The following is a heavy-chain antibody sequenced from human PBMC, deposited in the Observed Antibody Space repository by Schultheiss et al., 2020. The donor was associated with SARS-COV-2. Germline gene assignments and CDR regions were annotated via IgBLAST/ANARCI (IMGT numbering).Heavy chain of an antibody. D-gene: IGHD3-16*01. CDR3: ARYMGDHLLYYYGMDV. CDR2: ISSNGGST. Sequence: GGSLRLSCAASGFTFSSYAMHWVRQAPGKGLEYVSAISSNGGSTYYANSVKGRFTISRDNSKNTLYLQMGSLRAEDMAVYYCARYMGDHLLYYYGMDVWGQGTTVTVSS. J-gene: IGHJ6*02. CDR1: GFTFSSYA. V-gene: IGHV3-64*01.